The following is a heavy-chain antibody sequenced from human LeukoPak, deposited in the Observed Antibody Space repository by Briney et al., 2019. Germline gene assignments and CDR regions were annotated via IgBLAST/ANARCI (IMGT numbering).Heavy chain of an antibody. Sequence: PVKVSCKASGGTFSSYAISWVRQAPGQGLEWMGRIIPILGIANYAQKFQGRVTITADKSTSTAYMELSSLRSEDTAVYYCLFDYGDYQPIDYWGQGTLVTVSS. V-gene: IGHV1-69*04. CDR1: GGTFSSYA. CDR3: LFDYGDYQPIDY. J-gene: IGHJ4*02. D-gene: IGHD4-17*01. CDR2: IIPILGIA.